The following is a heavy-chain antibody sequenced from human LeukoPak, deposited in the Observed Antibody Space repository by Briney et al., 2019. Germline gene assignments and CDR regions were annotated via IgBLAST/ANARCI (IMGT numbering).Heavy chain of an antibody. CDR2: IRYDGSNK. V-gene: IGHV3-30*02. CDR3: AKVVYYYDRASWFDP. CDR1: GFTFSSYG. D-gene: IGHD3-22*01. Sequence: GGSLRLSCAASGFTFSSYGMHWVRQAPGKGLEWAAFIRYDGSNKYYADSVKGRFTISRDNSKNTLYLQMNSLRAEDTAVYYCAKVVYYYDRASWFDPWGQGTLVTVSS. J-gene: IGHJ5*02.